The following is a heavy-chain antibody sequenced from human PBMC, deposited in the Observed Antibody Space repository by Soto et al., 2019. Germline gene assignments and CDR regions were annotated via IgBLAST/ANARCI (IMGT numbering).Heavy chain of an antibody. Sequence: EVQLVESGGGLIQPGGSLRLSCASSVVTVSSNYMSWVRQAPGKGLEWVSVIYSGDTTYDADSVKGRFTISRDHSKNTLYLQMNSLRAEDTSVYYCARDLRTLYGMDVWGQGTTVTVSS. CDR2: IYSGDTT. CDR1: VVTVSSNY. CDR3: ARDLRTLYGMDV. J-gene: IGHJ6*02. V-gene: IGHV3-53*01.